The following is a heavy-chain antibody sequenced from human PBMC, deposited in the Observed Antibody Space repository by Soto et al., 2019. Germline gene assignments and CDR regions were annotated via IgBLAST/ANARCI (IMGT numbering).Heavy chain of an antibody. J-gene: IGHJ4*02. CDR3: ARVYSSLDYGIDY. Sequence: GGSLRLSCAASGFTFSSYSIHWVRQAPGKGLEWVAVISYDGSNIYYADSVKGRFTISRDNSKNTLYLQMNSLRPEDTAVYYCARVYSSLDYGIDYWGQGTLVTVSS. D-gene: IGHD3-22*01. CDR1: GFTFSSYS. CDR2: ISYDGSNI. V-gene: IGHV3-30-3*01.